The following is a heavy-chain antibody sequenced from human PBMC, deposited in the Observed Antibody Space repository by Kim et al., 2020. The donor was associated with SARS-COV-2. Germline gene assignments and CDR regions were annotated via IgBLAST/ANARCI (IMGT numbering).Heavy chain of an antibody. V-gene: IGHV4-59*13. J-gene: IGHJ5*02. Sequence: SETLSLTCTVSGGSISSYYWSWIRQPPGKGLEWIGYIYYSGSTNYNPSLKSRVTISVDTSKNQFSLKLNSVTAADTAVYYCAKVAGYYGSGRTHTWFDP. CDR2: IYYSGST. CDR3: AKVAGYYGSGRTHTWFDP. CDR1: GGSISSYY. D-gene: IGHD3-10*01.